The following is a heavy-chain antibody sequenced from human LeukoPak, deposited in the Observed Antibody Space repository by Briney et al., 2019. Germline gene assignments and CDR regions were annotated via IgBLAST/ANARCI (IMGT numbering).Heavy chain of an antibody. J-gene: IGHJ5*02. CDR2: IHGDGDNI. V-gene: IGHV3-74*01. CDR1: GFPFSSYA. CDR3: ARAQVGAPTDL. Sequence: GGSLRLSCAASGFPFSSYATYCVRHAPGKGLVWVARIHGDGDNISYADSVRGRFTISRDNAKDTLYLHMNSLRPEDTAVYYCARAQVGAPTDLWGKGTLVTVSS. D-gene: IGHD1-26*01.